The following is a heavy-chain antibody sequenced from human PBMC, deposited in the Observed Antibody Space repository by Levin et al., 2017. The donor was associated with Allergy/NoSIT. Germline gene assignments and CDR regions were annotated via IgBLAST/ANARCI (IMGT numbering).Heavy chain of an antibody. CDR2: VRNTGTT. J-gene: IGHJ4*02. CDR3: ARQTDGSSKTDY. V-gene: IGHV4-39*01. D-gene: IGHD6-6*01. Sequence: SETLSLTCTFSGGSISSSGYCWGWIRQPPGKGLEWIGMVRNTGTTYYNPSLKSRVTMSVDTSKNQFSLKLGSVTAADTAVYYCARQTDGSSKTDYWGQGTLVTVSA. CDR1: GGSISSSGYC.